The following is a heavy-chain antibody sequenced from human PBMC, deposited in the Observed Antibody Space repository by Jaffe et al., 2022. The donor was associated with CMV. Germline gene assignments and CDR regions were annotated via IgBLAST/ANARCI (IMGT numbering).Heavy chain of an antibody. V-gene: IGHV4-34*01. CDR3: ARGPIAAADRGYYGMDV. D-gene: IGHD6-13*01. Sequence: QVQLQQWGAGLLKPSETLSLTCAVYGGSFSGYYWSWIRQPPGKGLEWIGEINHSGSTNYNPSLKSRVTISVDTSKNQFSLKLSSVTAADTAVYYCARGPIAAADRGYYGMDVWGQGTTVTVSS. J-gene: IGHJ6*02. CDR2: INHSGST. CDR1: GGSFSGYY.